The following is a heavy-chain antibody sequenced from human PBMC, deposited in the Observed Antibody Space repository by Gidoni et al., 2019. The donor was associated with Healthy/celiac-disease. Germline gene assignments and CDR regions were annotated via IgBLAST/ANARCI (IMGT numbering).Heavy chain of an antibody. J-gene: IGHJ1*01. V-gene: IGHV4-39*01. CDR1: GGSISSSSYY. CDR3: ANGSSGYYRQREYFQH. D-gene: IGHD3-22*01. Sequence: QLQLQESGPGLVKPSETLSLTCTVSGGSISSSSYYWGWIRQPPGKGLEWIGSIYYSGSTYYNPSLKSRVTISVDMSKNQFSLKLSSVTAADTAVYYCANGSSGYYRQREYFQHWGQGTLVTVSS. CDR2: IYYSGST.